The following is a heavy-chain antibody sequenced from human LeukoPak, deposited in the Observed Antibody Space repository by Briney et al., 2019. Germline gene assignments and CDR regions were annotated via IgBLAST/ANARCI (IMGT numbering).Heavy chain of an antibody. J-gene: IGHJ5*02. CDR1: GYTFTSYY. D-gene: IGHD3-3*02. CDR3: ARDSHFLVGGTDGWFDP. V-gene: IGHV1-46*01. Sequence: ASVKVSCKASGYTFTSYYIHWVRQAPGQGLEWMGIINPSGGSTSYAQKFQGRVTMTRDTSTSTVYMELSSLRSEDTAVYYCARDSHFLVGGTDGWFDPWGQGTLVTVSS. CDR2: INPSGGST.